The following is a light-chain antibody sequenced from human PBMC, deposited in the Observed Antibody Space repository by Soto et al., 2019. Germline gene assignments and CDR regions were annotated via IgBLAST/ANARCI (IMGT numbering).Light chain of an antibody. CDR2: DDS. Sequence: SYELTQPPSLAVAPGQTATITCGGDDIRTRSVHWYQQKPGQAPVLVVHDDSDSVIPERFSGSNSGNTATLTIGRAEAGDEADYYCQVWDFVTDHAVFGGGTKLTVL. V-gene: IGLV3-21*02. CDR1: DIRTRS. J-gene: IGLJ2*01. CDR3: QVWDFVTDHAV.